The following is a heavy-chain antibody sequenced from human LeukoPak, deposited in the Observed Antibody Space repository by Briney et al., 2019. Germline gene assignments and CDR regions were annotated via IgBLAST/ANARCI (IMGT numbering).Heavy chain of an antibody. V-gene: IGHV3-30*02. CDR2: IRYDGSNK. CDR1: GFTFSSYE. D-gene: IGHD3-3*02. CDR3: AKPRGGLAYYMDV. Sequence: PGGSLRLSCAASGFTFSSYEMNWVRQAPGKGLEWVTFIRYDGSNKYYADSVKGRFTISRDNSKNTLSLQMNSLRAEDTAVYYCAKPRGGLAYYMDVWGKGTTVTVSS. J-gene: IGHJ6*03.